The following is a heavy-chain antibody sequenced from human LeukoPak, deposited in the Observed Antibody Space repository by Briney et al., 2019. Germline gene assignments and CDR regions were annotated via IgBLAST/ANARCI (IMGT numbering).Heavy chain of an antibody. CDR3: AGPYSGSYGYAFDI. Sequence: GGSLRLSCAASGFTFSSYSMNWVRQAPGKGLEWVSSISSSSSYIYYADSVKGRFTISRDNAKNSLYLQMNSLRAEDTAVYYCAGPYSGSYGYAFDIWGQGTMVTVSS. CDR1: GFTFSSYS. D-gene: IGHD1-26*01. V-gene: IGHV3-21*01. J-gene: IGHJ3*02. CDR2: ISSSSSYI.